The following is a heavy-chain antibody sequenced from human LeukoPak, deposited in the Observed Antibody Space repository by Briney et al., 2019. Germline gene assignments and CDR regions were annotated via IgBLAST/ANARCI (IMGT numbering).Heavy chain of an antibody. D-gene: IGHD2-2*01. V-gene: IGHV3-73*01. CDR2: VRSKGNSYEA. Sequence: GGSLRLSCAASGFTLSGSPIHWVRQASGKGLEWVGRVRSKGNSYEAAYAASVKGRFTISRDDSENMTYLQMNSLRAEDTAVYYCARDRRVVVPLDYWGQGTLVTVSS. J-gene: IGHJ4*02. CDR1: GFTLSGSP. CDR3: ARDRRVVVPLDY.